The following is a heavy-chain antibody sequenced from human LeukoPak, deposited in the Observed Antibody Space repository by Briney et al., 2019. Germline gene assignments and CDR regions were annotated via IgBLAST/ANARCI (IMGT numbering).Heavy chain of an antibody. CDR1: GLSFSSQA. V-gene: IGHV3-73*01. CDR2: IRSKANSYAT. CDR3: TRHGDTVPHYYGMDV. Sequence: SGGSLRLSCAASGLSFSSQAMTWVRQAPGKGLEWVGRIRSKANSYATAYAASVKGRFTISRDDSKNTAYLQMNSLKTEDTAVYYCTRHGDTVPHYYGMDVWGQGTTVTVSS. J-gene: IGHJ6*02. D-gene: IGHD5-18*01.